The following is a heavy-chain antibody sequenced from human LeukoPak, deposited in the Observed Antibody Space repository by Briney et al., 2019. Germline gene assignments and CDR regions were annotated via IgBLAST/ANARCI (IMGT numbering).Heavy chain of an antibody. CDR1: GYTFTGYY. J-gene: IGHJ5*02. CDR3: ARAAPRDYAGDSWFFDWFDP. CDR2: INPNNGGT. D-gene: IGHD2-21*01. Sequence: VASVKVSCKASGYTFTGYYMHWVRQAPGQGLEWMGWINPNNGGTNNAQKFQGRVTMARDTSTSTAYMELSRLTSDDTAMYYCARAAPRDYAGDSWFFDWFDPWGQGTLVTVSS. V-gene: IGHV1-2*02.